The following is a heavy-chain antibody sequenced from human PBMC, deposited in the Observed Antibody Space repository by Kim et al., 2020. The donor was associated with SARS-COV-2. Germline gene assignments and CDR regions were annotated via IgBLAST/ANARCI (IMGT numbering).Heavy chain of an antibody. CDR1: GFTFSSYA. V-gene: IGHV3-30*04. D-gene: IGHD2-15*01. J-gene: IGHJ4*02. CDR2: ISYDGSNK. Sequence: GGSLRLSCAASGFTFSSYAMHWVRQAPGKGLEWVAVISYDGSNKYYADSVKGRFTISRDNSKNTLYLQMNSLRAEDTAVYYCATTSKSVVVVAAIDYWGQGTLVTVSS. CDR3: ATTSKSVVVVAAIDY.